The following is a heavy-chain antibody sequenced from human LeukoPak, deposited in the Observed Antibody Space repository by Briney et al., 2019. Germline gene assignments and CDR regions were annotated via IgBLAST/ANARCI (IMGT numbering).Heavy chain of an antibody. CDR1: GFTFTDYY. V-gene: IGHV3-11*04. D-gene: IGHD2-2*01. CDR2: ISSSGSTK. Sequence: GGSLRLSCAASGFTFTDYYMSWIRQAPGKGLDWVSYISSSGSTKNYAGSVKGRFTISRDNAKNSLYLQMNSLRAEDTAVYYCASVDCSSTSCYEFDYWGQGTLVIVSS. J-gene: IGHJ4*02. CDR3: ASVDCSSTSCYEFDY.